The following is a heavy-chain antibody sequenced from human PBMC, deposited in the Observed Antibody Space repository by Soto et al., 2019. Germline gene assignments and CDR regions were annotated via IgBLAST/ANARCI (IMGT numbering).Heavy chain of an antibody. CDR2: INAGNGNT. Sequence: QVQLVQSGAEVKKPGASVKVSCKASGYTFTSYAMHWVRQAPGQRLEWMGWINAGNGNTKYSQKLQGRVTITRDTSASTAYMELSSLRSEDTAVDYCARGLRHDPFLLGYGMDVWGQGTTVTVSS. J-gene: IGHJ6*02. CDR1: GYTFTSYA. D-gene: IGHD2-15*01. V-gene: IGHV1-3*01. CDR3: ARGLRHDPFLLGYGMDV.